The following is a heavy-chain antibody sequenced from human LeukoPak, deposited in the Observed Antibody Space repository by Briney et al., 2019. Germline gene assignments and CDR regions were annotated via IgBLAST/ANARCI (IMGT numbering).Heavy chain of an antibody. J-gene: IGHJ6*02. CDR2: INPNSGGT. Sequence: ASVKVSCKASGYTFTGYYMHWVRQAPGQGLEWMGWINPNSGGTNYAQKFQGRVTMTRDTSISTACMELSRLRSDDTAVYYCASGRLRSSRLGGETTKYYYYYGMDVWGQGTTVTVSS. CDR3: ASGRLRSSRLGGETTKYYYYYGMDV. D-gene: IGHD5-12*01. CDR1: GYTFTGYY. V-gene: IGHV1-2*02.